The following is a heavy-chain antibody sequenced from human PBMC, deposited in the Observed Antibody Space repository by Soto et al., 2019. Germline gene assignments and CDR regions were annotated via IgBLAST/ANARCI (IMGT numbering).Heavy chain of an antibody. CDR3: ARDRGYYGWGVMDV. J-gene: IGHJ6*02. Sequence: QVQLVESGGGVVQPGRSLRLSCAASGFTFSSYGMHWVRQAPGKGLEWVAVIWYDGSNKYYSDSVKGRVTISRDNSKNTLYLQMSSLRAENTAVYYCARDRGYYGWGVMDVWGQGTTVTVSS. CDR2: IWYDGSNK. CDR1: GFTFSSYG. V-gene: IGHV3-33*01. D-gene: IGHD3-10*01.